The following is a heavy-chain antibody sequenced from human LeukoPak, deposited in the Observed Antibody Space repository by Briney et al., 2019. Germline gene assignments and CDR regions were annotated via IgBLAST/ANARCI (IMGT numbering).Heavy chain of an antibody. Sequence: ASVKVSCKASGYTFTSYYMHWVRQAPGQGLEWMGWINPNSGGTNYAQKFQGRVTMTRDTSISTAYMELSRLRSDDTAVYYCARQKVGATSDYWFDPWGQGTLVTVSS. J-gene: IGHJ5*02. D-gene: IGHD1-26*01. CDR2: INPNSGGT. CDR1: GYTFTSYY. V-gene: IGHV1-2*02. CDR3: ARQKVGATSDYWFDP.